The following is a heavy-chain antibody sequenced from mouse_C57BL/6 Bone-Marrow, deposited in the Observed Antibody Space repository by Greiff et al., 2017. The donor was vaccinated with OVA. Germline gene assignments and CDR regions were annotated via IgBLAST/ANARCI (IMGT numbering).Heavy chain of an antibody. D-gene: IGHD1-1*01. CDR3: ARRYGNAMDY. CDR2: ISYSGST. V-gene: IGHV3-8*01. J-gene: IGHJ4*01. Sequence: EVMLVESGPGLAKPSQSLSLTCSVTGYSITSDYWNWIRKFPGNKLEYMGYISYSGSTYYNPSLKSRISTTQDTSKKQYYLQLNDVTTDDTATCYCARRYGNAMDYWGQGTSVTVSS. CDR1: GYSITSDY.